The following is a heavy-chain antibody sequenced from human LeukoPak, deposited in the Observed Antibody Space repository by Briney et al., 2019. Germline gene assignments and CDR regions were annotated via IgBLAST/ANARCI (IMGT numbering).Heavy chain of an antibody. CDR3: AGDWNDSGSYNVAIDI. CDR1: GFTFSSYE. Sequence: GGSLRLSCAASGFTFSSYEMNWVRQAPGKGLEWVSYISSSGSTIYYADSVKGRFTISRDNAKNSLYLQMNSLRAEDTAVYYCAGDWNDSGSYNVAIDIWGQGTMVTVSS. D-gene: IGHD1-26*01. J-gene: IGHJ3*02. V-gene: IGHV3-48*03. CDR2: ISSSGSTI.